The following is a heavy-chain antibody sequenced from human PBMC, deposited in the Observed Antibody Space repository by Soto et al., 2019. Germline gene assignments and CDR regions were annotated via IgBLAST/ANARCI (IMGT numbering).Heavy chain of an antibody. J-gene: IGHJ6*03. CDR1: GFTFSTYA. CDR3: AGRYCTNGVCYTNYYYYIDV. D-gene: IGHD2-8*01. Sequence: EVQLLESGGGLVQPGGSLRLSCAASGFTFSTYAMSWVRQAPGKGLEWVSTITTSGGNTYYADSVQGRFTISRDNSKNPLYLPMNRLRAEDTAVYYCAGRYCTNGVCYTNYYYYIDVWGKGTTVTVSS. CDR2: ITTSGGNT. V-gene: IGHV3-23*01.